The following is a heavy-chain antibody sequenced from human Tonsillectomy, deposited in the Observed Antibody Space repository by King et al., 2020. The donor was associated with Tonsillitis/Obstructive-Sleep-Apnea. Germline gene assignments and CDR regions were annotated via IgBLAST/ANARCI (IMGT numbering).Heavy chain of an antibody. CDR3: ARDLRFNYDGSGTDDAFDI. CDR2: INTNTGDP. D-gene: IGHD3-22*01. CDR1: GYTFTTYA. V-gene: IGHV7-4-1*02. Sequence: QLVQSGSELKKPGASVKVSCKASGYTFTTYAMNWVRQAPGQGLEWMGWINTNTGDPTYAQDFTGRFVFSSDTSVSTAYLQISSLKAEDTAVYYCARDLRFNYDGSGTDDAFDIWGRGTMVRVSS. J-gene: IGHJ3*02.